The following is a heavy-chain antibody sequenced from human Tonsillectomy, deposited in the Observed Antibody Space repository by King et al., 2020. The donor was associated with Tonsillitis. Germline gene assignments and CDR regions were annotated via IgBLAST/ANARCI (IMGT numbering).Heavy chain of an antibody. CDR3: AAGPAEYYYDSSAFDY. Sequence: QLQESGPGLVKPSETLSLTCTVSGGSISSYYWSWLRQPPGKGLEWIGYIYYSGSTNYNPSLESRVTISVDTSKNQFSLKLSSVTAADTAVYYCAAGPAEYYYDSSAFDYWGQGTLVTVSS. CDR1: GGSISSYY. CDR2: IYYSGST. J-gene: IGHJ4*02. D-gene: IGHD3-22*01. V-gene: IGHV4-59*08.